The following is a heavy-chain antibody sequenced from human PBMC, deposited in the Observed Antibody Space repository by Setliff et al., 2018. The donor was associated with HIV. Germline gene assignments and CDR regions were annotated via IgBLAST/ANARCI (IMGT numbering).Heavy chain of an antibody. D-gene: IGHD3-10*01. CDR2: IYHSGST. Sequence: SETLSLTCTVSGGSISSHYWGWIRQPPGKGLEWIGYIYHSGSTPYKPSLKSRVTMSVDTSKNQFSLKLSSVTAADTAVYYCARKHLFNVFDYWGQGALVTVSS. CDR3: ARKHLFNVFDY. CDR1: GGSISSHY. J-gene: IGHJ4*02. V-gene: IGHV4-59*04.